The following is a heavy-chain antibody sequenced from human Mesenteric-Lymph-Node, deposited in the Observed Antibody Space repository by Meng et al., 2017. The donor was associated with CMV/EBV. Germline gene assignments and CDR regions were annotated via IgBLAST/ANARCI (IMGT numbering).Heavy chain of an antibody. Sequence: GSLRLSCTVSGGSISSYYWSWIRQPPGKGLEWIGYIYYSGSTNYNPSLKSRVTISVDTSKNQFSLKLSSVTAADTAVYYCATRGYSSGWDYYYGMDVWGQGTTVTVSS. CDR2: IYYSGST. V-gene: IGHV4-59*01. D-gene: IGHD6-19*01. CDR1: GGSISSYY. CDR3: ATRGYSSGWDYYYGMDV. J-gene: IGHJ6*02.